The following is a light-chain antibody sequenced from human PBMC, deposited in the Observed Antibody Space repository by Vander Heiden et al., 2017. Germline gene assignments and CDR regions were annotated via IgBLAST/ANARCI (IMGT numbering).Light chain of an antibody. CDR1: QSISSY. CDR2: AAS. V-gene: IGKV1-39*01. CDR3: QQRYSTPGYT. Sequence: DIQMTRSPSSLSASVGDRVTITCRASQSISSYLNWYQQQPGKDPKLLIYAASSLQSGVPSRFSGSGSGTDFTLTISSLQPADFATYYCQQRYSTPGYTFGQGTKLEIK. J-gene: IGKJ2*01.